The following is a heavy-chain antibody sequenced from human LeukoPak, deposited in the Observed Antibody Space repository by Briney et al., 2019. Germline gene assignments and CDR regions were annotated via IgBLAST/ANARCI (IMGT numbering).Heavy chain of an antibody. V-gene: IGHV1-69*02. CDR1: AGTFSSYT. J-gene: IGHJ5*02. Sequence: SVNLSCKASAGTFSSYTISWVRQAPGQGLEWMGRIIPILGIANYAQKFQGRVTITADKSTSTAYMELSSLRAEDAAVYYCARVTGFGELFPYNWFGPWGQGTLVTVSS. CDR2: IIPILGIA. CDR3: ARVTGFGELFPYNWFGP. D-gene: IGHD3-10*01.